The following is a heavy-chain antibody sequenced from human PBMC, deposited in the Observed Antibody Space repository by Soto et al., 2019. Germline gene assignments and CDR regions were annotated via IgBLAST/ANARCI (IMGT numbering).Heavy chain of an antibody. CDR2: ISSGSTSI. V-gene: IGHV3-48*01. CDR3: ARDYYRDYVYYFTY. CDR1: GFTFSDYS. Sequence: GESLKISCAASGFTFSDYSMNWVRQAPGKGLEWVSYISSGSTSIYYADSVKGRFTISRDNAKNSLYLQMSSLRAEDTAVYYCARDYYRDYVYYFTYWGQGTLVTVSS. J-gene: IGHJ4*02. D-gene: IGHD4-17*01.